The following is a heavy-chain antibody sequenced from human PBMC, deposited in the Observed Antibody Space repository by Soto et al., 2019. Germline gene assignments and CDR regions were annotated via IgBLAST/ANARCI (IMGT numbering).Heavy chain of an antibody. CDR2: IYYSGST. D-gene: IGHD6-19*01. CDR3: AAVGQWLVQGYYYYYMDV. J-gene: IGHJ6*03. Sequence: SETLSLTCTVSGGSISSYYWSWIRQPPGKGLEWIGYIYYSGSTNYNPSLKSRVTISVDTSKNQFSLNLSSVTAADTAVYYCAAVGQWLVQGYYYYYMDVWGKGTTVTVSS. CDR1: GGSISSYY. V-gene: IGHV4-59*08.